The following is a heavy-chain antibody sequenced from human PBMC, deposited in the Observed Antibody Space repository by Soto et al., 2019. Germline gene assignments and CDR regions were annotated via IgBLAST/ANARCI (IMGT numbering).Heavy chain of an antibody. CDR1: GGSINSGSISSYY. CDR3: AREHIVVVVAATQYFDL. CDR2: IYYSGST. V-gene: IGHV4-31*03. J-gene: IGHJ6*03. D-gene: IGHD2-15*01. Sequence: SETLSLTCTVSGGSINSGSISSYYWSWIRQPPGKGLEWIGYIYYSGSTYYNPSLKSRVTISVDTSKNQFSLKLSSVTAADTAVYYCAREHIVVVVAATQYFDLWGKGTTVTVS.